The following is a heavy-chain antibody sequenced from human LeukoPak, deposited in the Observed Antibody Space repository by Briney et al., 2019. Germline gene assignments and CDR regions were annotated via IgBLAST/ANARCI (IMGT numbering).Heavy chain of an antibody. J-gene: IGHJ4*02. CDR2: IKQDGSEK. Sequence: HSGGSLRLSCAASGFTFSSYWMSWVRQAPGKGLEWVANIKQDGSEKYYVDSVKGRFTISRDNAKNSLYLQMNGLRAEDTAVYYCARNYYDSSGYWTPDYWGQGTLVTVSS. V-gene: IGHV3-7*01. D-gene: IGHD3-22*01. CDR3: ARNYYDSSGYWTPDY. CDR1: GFTFSSYW.